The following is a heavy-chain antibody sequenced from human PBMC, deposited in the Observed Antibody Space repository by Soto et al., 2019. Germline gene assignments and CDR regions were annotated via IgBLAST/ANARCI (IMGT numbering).Heavy chain of an antibody. CDR3: ARSVAVPGAHIDY. CDR1: GGSISGSY. V-gene: IGHV4-59*01. D-gene: IGHD6-19*01. CDR2: VYYTGST. J-gene: IGHJ4*02. Sequence: QVQLQESGPGLVKPSETLSLTCSVSGGSISGSYWNWIRQSPGKGLEWLGYVYYTGSTNYSPSLRSRVSISVDTSKNEFSLRLSSVTAADTAVYFCARSVAVPGAHIDYWGQGTQVTVSS.